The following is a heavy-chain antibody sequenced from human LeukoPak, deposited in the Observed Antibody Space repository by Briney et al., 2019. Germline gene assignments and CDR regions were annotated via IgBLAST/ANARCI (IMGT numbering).Heavy chain of an antibody. CDR2: INPSGGST. D-gene: IGHD6-19*01. Sequence: ASVKVSCKASVYTFTGYYMHWVREAPGQGLEWMGIINPSGGSTSSAQKFQGRVTMTRDTSTSTVYMELSSLRSEDTAVYYCAREAVEERCFDYWGQGTLVTVSS. J-gene: IGHJ4*02. CDR1: VYTFTGYY. V-gene: IGHV1-46*01. CDR3: AREAVEERCFDY.